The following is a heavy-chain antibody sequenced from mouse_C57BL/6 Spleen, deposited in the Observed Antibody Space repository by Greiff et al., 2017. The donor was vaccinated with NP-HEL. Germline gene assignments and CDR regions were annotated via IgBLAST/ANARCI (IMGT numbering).Heavy chain of an antibody. V-gene: IGHV1-64*01. CDR2: IHPNSGST. CDR1: GYTFTSYW. D-gene: IGHD2-4*01. J-gene: IGHJ4*01. Sequence: VKLQQPGAELVKPGASVKLSCKASGYTFTSYWMHWVKQRPGQGLEWIGMIHPNSGSTNYNEKFKSKATLTVDKSSSTAYMQLSSLTSEDSAVYYCARSTPHDYDGDAMDYWGQGTSVTVSS. CDR3: ARSTPHDYDGDAMDY.